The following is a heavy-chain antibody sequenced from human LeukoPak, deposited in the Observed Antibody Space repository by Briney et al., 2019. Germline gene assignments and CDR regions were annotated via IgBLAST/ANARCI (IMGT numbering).Heavy chain of an antibody. D-gene: IGHD6-13*01. CDR1: GFTFSTYA. CDR2: ISGSGVRT. J-gene: IGHJ5*02. CDR3: VKRGHYSSTWYPTEFDP. Sequence: QSGGSLRLSCAASGFTFSTYAMNWVRQAPGKGLEWVTAISGSGVRTDYADSVKGRFTISRDNSKNTLYLQMNSLRAEDTAVYYCVKRGHYSSTWYPTEFDPWGQGTLVTVSS. V-gene: IGHV3-23*01.